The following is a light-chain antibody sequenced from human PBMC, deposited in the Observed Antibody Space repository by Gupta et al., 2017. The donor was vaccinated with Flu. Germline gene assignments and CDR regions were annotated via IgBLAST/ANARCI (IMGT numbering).Light chain of an antibody. V-gene: IGLV2-8*01. CDR3: GSDGINDV. J-gene: IGLJ1*01. Sequence: SALTQPPSASGSPGQSVAISCTGTSRDIGGNNYVSWYHQHPGKAPKLMMYEVNKRPSGVPDAFSGSSSVNTSALTVSVRQAEDEADYYSGSDGINDVFGAGTKFTVL. CDR2: EVN. CDR1: SRDIGGNNY.